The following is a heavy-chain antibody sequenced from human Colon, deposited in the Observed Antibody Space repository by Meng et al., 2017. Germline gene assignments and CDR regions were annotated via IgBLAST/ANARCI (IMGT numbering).Heavy chain of an antibody. CDR3: AKGSLRACSGVICDPLDY. CDR1: GFTFNSYV. D-gene: IGHD2-15*01. Sequence: ESLKISCAASGFTFNSYVISLVRQAPGKGLHWSTAISGSGDSTYYADSVKGRFTIPRDHSRNTLYLQMNSLRAEDTARDYCAKGSLRACSGVICDPLDYWGQGSLVTVSS. J-gene: IGHJ4*02. CDR2: ISGSGDST. V-gene: IGHV3-23*01.